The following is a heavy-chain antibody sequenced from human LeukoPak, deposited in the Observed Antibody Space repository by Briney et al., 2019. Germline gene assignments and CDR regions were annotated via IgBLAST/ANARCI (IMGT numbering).Heavy chain of an antibody. Sequence: EASVKVSCKTSGGTFRYYAIGWVRQAPGQGLEWMGWISAYNGNTNYAQKLQGRVTMTTDTSTSTAYMELRSLRSDDTAVYYCARVAWLREGLDYWGQGTLVTVSS. J-gene: IGHJ4*02. V-gene: IGHV1-18*01. CDR2: ISAYNGNT. CDR1: GGTFRYYA. D-gene: IGHD5-12*01. CDR3: ARVAWLREGLDY.